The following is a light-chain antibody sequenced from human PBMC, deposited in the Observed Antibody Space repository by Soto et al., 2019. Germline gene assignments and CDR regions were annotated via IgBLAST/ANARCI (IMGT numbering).Light chain of an antibody. V-gene: IGKV3-15*01. CDR1: QSINSE. CDR2: GAS. CDR3: QQGHTGPLT. Sequence: EIVMTQSPATLSLSPGERAALSCRASQSINSELAWYQQKPVQPPRLLIYGASTRATDAPARFTGSESGSEFTLTISGLQSVDFAVYDCQQGHTGPLTFGHGTRVE. J-gene: IGKJ2*01.